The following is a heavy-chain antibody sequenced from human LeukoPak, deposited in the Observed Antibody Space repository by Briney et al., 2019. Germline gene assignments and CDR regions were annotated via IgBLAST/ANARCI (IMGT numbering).Heavy chain of an antibody. V-gene: IGHV3-21*04. CDR2: ISTRSDDI. Sequence: GGPLRLSCVASGFTLSIYQVNWVRQAPGKGPEWLSYISTRSDDIYYAESVKGRFAISRDNAKNSLFLQMDNLRDEDTGIYFCARGMATRTFDLWGQGTLVTVSS. J-gene: IGHJ4*02. CDR1: GFTLSIYQ. D-gene: IGHD5-24*01. CDR3: ARGMATRTFDL.